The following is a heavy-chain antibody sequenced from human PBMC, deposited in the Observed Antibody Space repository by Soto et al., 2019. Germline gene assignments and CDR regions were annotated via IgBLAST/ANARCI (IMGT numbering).Heavy chain of an antibody. D-gene: IGHD1-1*01. Sequence: LSLTCTVTGGSMTSGDQYWTWIRHRPGEGLEGFGYINHRGSLYYNPSLKSRVSMSVDTSKNQFTLTLSCVTAADTPVHYCASERPQRQVRKMDVWCQETTVTVSS. J-gene: IGHJ6*02. CDR3: ASERPQRQVRKMDV. CDR1: GGSMTSGDQY. V-gene: IGHV4-31*03. CDR2: INHRGSL.